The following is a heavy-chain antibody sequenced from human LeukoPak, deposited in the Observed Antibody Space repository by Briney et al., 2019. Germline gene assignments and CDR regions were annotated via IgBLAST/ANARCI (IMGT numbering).Heavy chain of an antibody. CDR2: IYRNDDK. CDR3: AHGSGWLFDY. Sequence: SGPTLVNPTQTLTLTCTFSGFSLSTSAVGVGWIRQPPGKALEWLAFIYRNDDKHYSPSLKSRLTITKDTSRNQVVLTMTNMDPVDTATYYCAHGSGWLFDYWGQGTPVTASS. V-gene: IGHV2-5*01. CDR1: GFSLSTSAVG. D-gene: IGHD6-19*01. J-gene: IGHJ4*02.